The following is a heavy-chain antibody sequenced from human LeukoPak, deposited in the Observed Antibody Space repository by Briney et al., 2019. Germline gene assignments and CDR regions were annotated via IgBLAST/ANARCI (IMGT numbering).Heavy chain of an antibody. V-gene: IGHV3-30*18. Sequence: GGSLRLSCEASGFTFSSHAMHWVRQAPGKGLEWVAIISYDGSKKYYADSVKGRFTISRDNSKNTLYLQMNSLRAEGTAVYYCAKDRALAANDFDYWGQGTLVTVSS. CDR3: AKDRALAANDFDY. CDR1: GFTFSSHA. CDR2: ISYDGSKK. J-gene: IGHJ4*02. D-gene: IGHD6-19*01.